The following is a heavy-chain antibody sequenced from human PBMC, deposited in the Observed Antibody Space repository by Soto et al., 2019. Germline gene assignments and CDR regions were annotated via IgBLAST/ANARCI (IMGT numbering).Heavy chain of an antibody. CDR1: GFTLSSYG. CDR2: ISNDGSNK. D-gene: IGHD3-22*01. J-gene: IGHJ4*02. Sequence: QVQLVETGGGVVQPGRSLRLSCAASGFTLSSYGMHWVRQAPGKGLEWVAVISNDGSNKYYADSVKGRFTISRDNSKNTLYLQMNSLRAVDTAMYYCAKDYYYDSSGWVDWGQGTLVTVSS. CDR3: AKDYYYDSSGWVD. V-gene: IGHV3-30*18.